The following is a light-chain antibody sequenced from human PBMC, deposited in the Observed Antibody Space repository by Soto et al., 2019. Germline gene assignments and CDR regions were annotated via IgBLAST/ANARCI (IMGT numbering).Light chain of an antibody. CDR1: QRISSS. J-gene: IGKJ3*01. V-gene: IGKV1-39*01. CDR3: QQSYSTPHT. Sequence: DIQMTQSPSSLSASVGDRVTITCRASQRISSSLNWYQQKPEKAPKLLIYAASSLQTGVPSRFSGSGSGTDFTLTISSLQPKDFATYYCQQSYSTPHTFGPGTKVDIK. CDR2: AAS.